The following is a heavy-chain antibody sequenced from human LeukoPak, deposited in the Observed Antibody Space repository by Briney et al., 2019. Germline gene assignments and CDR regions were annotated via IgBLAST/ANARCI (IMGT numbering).Heavy chain of an antibody. CDR1: GGSISNYY. J-gene: IGHJ2*01. CDR3: ARGASSSWYPTGLDWRPKVKWYLDL. V-gene: IGHV4-4*07. CDR2: IYTSGST. Sequence: PSETLSLTCTVSGGSISNYYWTWIRQPAGKGLEWIGRIYTSGSTNYNPSLKSRVTMSVDTSKNQFSLKLSSVTAADTAVYYCARGASSSWYPTGLDWRPKVKWYLDLWGRGTLVTVSS. D-gene: IGHD6-13*01.